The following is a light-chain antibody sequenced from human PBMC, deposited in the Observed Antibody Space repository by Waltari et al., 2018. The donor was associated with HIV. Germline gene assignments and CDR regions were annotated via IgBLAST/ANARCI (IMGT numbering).Light chain of an antibody. Sequence: SYVLTQPPSVSVAPGKTARITCEGNNIGSKSVHWYQQKSGQAPVLVIYEDNDRPSGISVRCSGSNSGNTATLTISRVEAGDEADYYCQVWDSSSDSWVFGGGTKLTVL. CDR1: NIGSKS. V-gene: IGLV3-21*04. CDR2: EDN. CDR3: QVWDSSSDSWV. J-gene: IGLJ3*02.